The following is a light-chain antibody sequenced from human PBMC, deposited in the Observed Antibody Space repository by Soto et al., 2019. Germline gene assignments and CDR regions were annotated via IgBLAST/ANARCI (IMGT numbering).Light chain of an antibody. CDR3: GTWDSNLDEVV. V-gene: IGLV1-51*01. Sequence: QSLLTQPPSVSAAPGQNVTISCSGSSSNLGNNYVSWYQQFPGSAPKVVIYEDEKQPSGIPDRFSGSNSGTSATLGITGLQTRDEAHYYCGTWDSNLDEVVFGGGTKLTVL. J-gene: IGLJ3*02. CDR1: SSNLGNNY. CDR2: EDE.